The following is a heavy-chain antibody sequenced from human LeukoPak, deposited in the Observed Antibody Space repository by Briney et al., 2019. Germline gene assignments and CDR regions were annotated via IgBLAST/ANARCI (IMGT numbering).Heavy chain of an antibody. CDR2: ISGSGGST. CDR1: GFTFSSYA. D-gene: IGHD3-22*01. CDR3: AKAFYYDSSGYYTTKGDYFDY. Sequence: GRSLRLSCAASGFTFSSYAMSWVRQAPGRGLEWVSAISGSGGSTYYADSVKGRFTISRDNSKNTLYLQMNSLRAEDTAVYYCAKAFYYDSSGYYTTKGDYFDYWGQGTLVTVSS. J-gene: IGHJ4*02. V-gene: IGHV3-23*01.